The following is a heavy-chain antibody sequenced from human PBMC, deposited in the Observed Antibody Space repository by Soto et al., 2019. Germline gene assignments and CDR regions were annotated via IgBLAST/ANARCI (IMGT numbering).Heavy chain of an antibody. V-gene: IGHV3-23*01. CDR2: ITADGGT. D-gene: IGHD2-15*01. CDR1: EFTVSGHA. CDR3: APHVSCSGGSCQYDAFAI. Sequence: EVQVLESGGGLVQPGGSLRLSCEGSEFTVSGHAMTWIRQAPGKGPEWVSTITADGGTYYADSVKGRFGMSRDTSENTRYLQLNSLGAEDTAAYYCAPHVSCSGGSCQYDAFAIRGQGTMVTVSS. J-gene: IGHJ3*02.